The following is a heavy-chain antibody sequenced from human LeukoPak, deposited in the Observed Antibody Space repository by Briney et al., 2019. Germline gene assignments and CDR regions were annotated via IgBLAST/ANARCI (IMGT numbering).Heavy chain of an antibody. V-gene: IGHV4-34*01. D-gene: IGHD1-26*01. CDR1: GGSFSGYY. J-gene: IGHJ4*02. Sequence: KASETLSLTCAVYGGSFSGYYWSWIRQPPGKGLEWIGEINHSGSTNYNPALKSRVTISVDTSKNQFSLKLSSVTAADTAVYYCARVIEWELAPFDYWGQGTLVTVSS. CDR3: ARVIEWELAPFDY. CDR2: INHSGST.